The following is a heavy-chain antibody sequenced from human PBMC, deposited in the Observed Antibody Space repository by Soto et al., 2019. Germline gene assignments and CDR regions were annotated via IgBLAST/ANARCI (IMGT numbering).Heavy chain of an antibody. Sequence: SVKVSCKASGGTFSSYAISWVRQAPGQGLEWMGGIIPIFGTANYAQKFQGRVTITADKSTSTAYMELSSLRSEDTAVYYCARKYCSGGSCESNAFDIWGQGTMVTVSS. CDR3: ARKYCSGGSCESNAFDI. J-gene: IGHJ3*02. CDR2: IIPIFGTA. CDR1: GGTFSSYA. V-gene: IGHV1-69*06. D-gene: IGHD2-15*01.